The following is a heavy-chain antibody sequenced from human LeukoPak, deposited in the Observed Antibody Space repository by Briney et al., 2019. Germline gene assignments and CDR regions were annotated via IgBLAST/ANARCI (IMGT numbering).Heavy chain of an antibody. D-gene: IGHD5-24*01. Sequence: GGSLRLSCAASGFTFSSYGMHWVRQAPGKGLEWVAFIRYDGSNKYYADSVKGRFTISRDNSKNTLYLQKNSLRAEDTAVYYCAKDRALRGVEMATITLGFGYWGQGTLVTVSS. J-gene: IGHJ4*02. V-gene: IGHV3-30*02. CDR2: IRYDGSNK. CDR1: GFTFSSYG. CDR3: AKDRALRGVEMATITLGFGY.